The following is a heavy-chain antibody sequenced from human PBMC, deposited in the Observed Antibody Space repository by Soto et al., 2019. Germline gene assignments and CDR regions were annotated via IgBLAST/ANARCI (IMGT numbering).Heavy chain of an antibody. CDR1: GGSISSSSCY. D-gene: IGHD6-19*01. V-gene: IGHV4-39*01. CDR2: IYYSGST. J-gene: IGHJ5*02. CDR3: ASPDGLVRWGRWFDP. Sequence: QLQLQESGPGLVKPSETLSLTCTVSGGSISSSSCYWGWIRQPPGKGLEWIGSIYYSGSTYYNPSLKSRVTISGDTSKNQSSRKLSSVTAADTAVYYCASPDGLVRWGRWFDPWGQGTLVTVSS.